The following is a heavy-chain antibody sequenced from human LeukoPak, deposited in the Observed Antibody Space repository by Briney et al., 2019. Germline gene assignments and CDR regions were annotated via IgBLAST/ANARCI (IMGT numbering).Heavy chain of an antibody. CDR1: GLTFSNYA. V-gene: IGHV3-23*01. Sequence: GGSLRLSCAASGLTFSNYAMSWVRQAPGKGLEWVSGITGGGGTTYYADSVKGRFTISRDNSKNTLFLQMNSLRAEDTAVYYCAKGTSGWYWRFDYWGQGTLVTVSS. CDR2: ITGGGGTT. CDR3: AKGTSGWYWRFDY. D-gene: IGHD6-19*01. J-gene: IGHJ4*02.